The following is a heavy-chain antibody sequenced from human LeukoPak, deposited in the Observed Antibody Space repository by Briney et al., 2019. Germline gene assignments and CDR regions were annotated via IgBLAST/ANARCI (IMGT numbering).Heavy chain of an antibody. CDR1: GFTFSSYS. D-gene: IGHD1-14*01. J-gene: IGHJ4*02. Sequence: GGSLRLSCAASGFTFSSYSMNWVRQNPGKGLEWVSYISSSSSTIYYADSVKGRFTISRDNAKNSLYLQMNSLRAEDTAVYYCARENPNYYFDYWGQGTLVTVSS. CDR2: ISSSSSTI. V-gene: IGHV3-48*01. CDR3: ARENPNYYFDY.